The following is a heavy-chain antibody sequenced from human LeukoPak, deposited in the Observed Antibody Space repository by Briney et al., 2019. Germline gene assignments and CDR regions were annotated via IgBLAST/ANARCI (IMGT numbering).Heavy chain of an antibody. D-gene: IGHD3-10*01. CDR3: ARGLPYGSEYFDY. J-gene: IGHJ4*02. CDR2: IYTSGST. V-gene: IGHV4-4*07. CDR1: GGSISSYS. Sequence: SETLSLTCTVSGGSISSYSSNWIRQPAGKGLEWIGRIYTSGSTNYNPSLKSRVTMSIDTSKNQFSLRLSSVTTADTAVYYCARGLPYGSEYFDYWGQGTLVTVSS.